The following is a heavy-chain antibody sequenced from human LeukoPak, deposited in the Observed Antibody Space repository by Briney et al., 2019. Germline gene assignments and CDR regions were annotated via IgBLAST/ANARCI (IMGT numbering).Heavy chain of an antibody. J-gene: IGHJ4*02. V-gene: IGHV3-30*04. D-gene: IGHD3-9*01. CDR1: GFTFSSYA. CDR3: ARSFHDILTGYGEIDY. CDR2: ISYDGSNK. Sequence: GSLRLSCSASGFTFSSYAMHWVRQAAGKGLEWVAVISYDGSNKNYADSVKGRFTISRDNSKNTLYLQMNSLRAEDTAVYYCARSFHDILTGYGEIDYWGQGTLVTVSS.